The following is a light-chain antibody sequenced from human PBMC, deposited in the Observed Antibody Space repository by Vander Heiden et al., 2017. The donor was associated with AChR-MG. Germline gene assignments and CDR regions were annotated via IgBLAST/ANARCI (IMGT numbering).Light chain of an antibody. CDR3: QAWDSDTENV. Sequence: SYELTQPPSVSVSPGQTATITCSGNKLGDKYVCWYQQKPGQSPVLVIYQDTKRPSGIPERFSGSNSGNTATLTISGTQAVDEADYYCQAWDSDTENVFGTGTKVTVL. CDR1: KLGDKY. CDR2: QDT. J-gene: IGLJ1*01. V-gene: IGLV3-1*01.